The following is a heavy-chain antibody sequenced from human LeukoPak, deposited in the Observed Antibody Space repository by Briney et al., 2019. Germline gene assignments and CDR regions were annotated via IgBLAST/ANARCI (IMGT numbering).Heavy chain of an antibody. J-gene: IGHJ4*02. CDR2: MNPNSGNT. V-gene: IGHV1-8*01. CDR3: ARRTMVRGVIINNFDY. CDR1: GYTFTSYD. Sequence: ASVKVSCKASGYTFTSYDINWVRQATGQGPERMGWMNPNSGNTGYAQKFQGRVTMTRNTSISTAYMELSSLRSEDTAVYYCARRTMVRGVIINNFDYWGQGTLVTVSS. D-gene: IGHD3-10*01.